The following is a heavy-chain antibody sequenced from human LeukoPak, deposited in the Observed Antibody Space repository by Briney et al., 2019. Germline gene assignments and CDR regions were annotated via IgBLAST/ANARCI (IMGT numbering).Heavy chain of an antibody. Sequence: GGSLRLSCAASGFTFSSYAMGWVRQAPGKGLEWVSAISGSGGSTYYADSVKGRFTISRDNSKNTLYPQMNSLRAEDTAVYYCAKEGRYYYDSSGYFDYWGQGTLVTVSS. CDR1: GFTFSSYA. CDR2: ISGSGGST. J-gene: IGHJ4*02. V-gene: IGHV3-23*01. D-gene: IGHD3-22*01. CDR3: AKEGRYYYDSSGYFDY.